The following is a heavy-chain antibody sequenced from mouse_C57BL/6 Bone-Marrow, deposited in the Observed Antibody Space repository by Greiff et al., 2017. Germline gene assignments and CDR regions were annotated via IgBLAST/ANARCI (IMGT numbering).Heavy chain of an antibody. CDR1: GFTFSDFY. V-gene: IGHV7-1*01. Sequence: EVHLVESGGGLVQSGRSLRLSCATSGFTFSDFYMEWVRQAPGKGLEWIAASRNKANDYTTEYSASVKGRFIVSRDTSQSILYLQMNALRAEDTAIYYCARDANWAWFAYWGQGTLVTVSA. CDR2: SRNKANDYTT. J-gene: IGHJ3*01. CDR3: ARDANWAWFAY. D-gene: IGHD4-1*02.